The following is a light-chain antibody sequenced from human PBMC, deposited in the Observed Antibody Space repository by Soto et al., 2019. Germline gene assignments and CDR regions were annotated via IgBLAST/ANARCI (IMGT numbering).Light chain of an antibody. CDR3: HQHQSWPRT. J-gene: IGKJ1*01. CDR1: QSVSSSY. Sequence: ELVFTPAPGTLSFSSGDLSARSRLASQSVSSSYLAWYQQKPGQAPRLLIYGASTRAAGIPDRFSASGSGTDFTLTISDVQPEDLALYYCHQHQSWPRTFGQGTTVEIK. CDR2: GAS. V-gene: IGKV3-20*01.